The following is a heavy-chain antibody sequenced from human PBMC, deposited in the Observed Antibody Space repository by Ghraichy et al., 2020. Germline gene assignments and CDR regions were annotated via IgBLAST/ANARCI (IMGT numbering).Heavy chain of an antibody. V-gene: IGHV4-39*07. CDR3: ATGISTRLGWGNWFGP. J-gene: IGHJ5*02. D-gene: IGHD3-16*01. CDR1: GGSISTNNYY. CDR2: FYYSGST. Sequence: SQTLSLTCSVSGGSISTNNYYWAWLRQPPGKGLEWIGSFYYSGSTYHNSSLKSRVTLSGDTSKNQFSLRLTSVSAADTAVYYCATGISTRLGWGNWFGPWGQGTLVTVSS.